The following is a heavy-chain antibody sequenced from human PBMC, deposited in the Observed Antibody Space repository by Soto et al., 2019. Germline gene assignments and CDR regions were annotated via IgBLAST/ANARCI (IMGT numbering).Heavy chain of an antibody. V-gene: IGHV3-30*18. Sequence: QVQLVESGGGVVQPGRSLRLSCAASGFTFSTYGMHWVRQAPGKGLEWVAVISYDGSNEYYADSVKGRSTISRDNSKNTLYLQMSSLRAEDTAVYYCAKGFSYSVIDYWGQGTLATVSS. CDR3: AKGFSYSVIDY. CDR2: ISYDGSNE. J-gene: IGHJ4*02. D-gene: IGHD5-18*01. CDR1: GFTFSTYG.